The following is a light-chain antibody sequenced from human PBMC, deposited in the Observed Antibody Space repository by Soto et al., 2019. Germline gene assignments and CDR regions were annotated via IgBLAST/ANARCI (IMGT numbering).Light chain of an antibody. Sequence: QSVLAQPASVSGSPGQSIAISCAGTISDVGGYNSVSWYQQHRGKAPKLMIYDVSNRPSGVSNRFSGSKSVNTASLTISGLQAEDEADYYCCSFTSSSTPGYAFGTGTKVTVL. CDR1: ISDVGGYNS. CDR2: DVS. V-gene: IGLV2-14*03. J-gene: IGLJ1*01. CDR3: CSFTSSSTPGYA.